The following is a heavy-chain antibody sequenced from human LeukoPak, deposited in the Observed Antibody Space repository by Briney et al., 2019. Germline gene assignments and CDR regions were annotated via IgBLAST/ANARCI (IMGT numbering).Heavy chain of an antibody. D-gene: IGHD2-2*01. CDR1: GGTFSSYA. CDR2: IIPILGIA. J-gene: IGHJ6*02. CDR3: ARGALLGYCSSTSCYLGMDV. V-gene: IGHV1-69*04. Sequence: SVKVSCKASGGTFSSYAISWVRQAPGQGLEWMGRIIPILGIANYAQKFQGRVTITADESTSTAYMELSSLRSEDTAVYYCARGALLGYCSSTSCYLGMDVWGQGTTVTVSS.